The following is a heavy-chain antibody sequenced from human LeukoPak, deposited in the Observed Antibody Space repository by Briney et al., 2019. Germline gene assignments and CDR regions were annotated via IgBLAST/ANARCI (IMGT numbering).Heavy chain of an antibody. CDR3: ARDSWYQLLYSYYYYMDV. V-gene: IGHV3-74*01. CDR2: INTDGSST. CDR1: GFTFSSYW. D-gene: IGHD2-2*02. J-gene: IGHJ6*03. Sequence: GGSLRLSCAASGFTFSSYWMSWVRQAPGKGLVWVSRINTDGSSTSYADSVKGRFTISRDNAKNTLYLQMNSLRAEDTAVYYCARDSWYQLLYSYYYYMDVWGKGTTVTVSS.